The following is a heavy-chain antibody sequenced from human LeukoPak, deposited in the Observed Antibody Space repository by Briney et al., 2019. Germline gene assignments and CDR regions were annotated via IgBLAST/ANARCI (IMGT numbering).Heavy chain of an antibody. J-gene: IGHJ4*02. D-gene: IGHD6-13*01. V-gene: IGHV3-74*01. CDR1: GFTFNSYW. CDR3: AKSSPGQQLVLGY. Sequence: GGSLRLSCAASGFTFNSYWMNWVRQALGKGLVWVSHINTDGSSTSYADSVKGRFTISRDNSKNTLYLQMNSLRAEDTAVYYCAKSSPGQQLVLGYWGQGTLVTVSS. CDR2: INTDGSST.